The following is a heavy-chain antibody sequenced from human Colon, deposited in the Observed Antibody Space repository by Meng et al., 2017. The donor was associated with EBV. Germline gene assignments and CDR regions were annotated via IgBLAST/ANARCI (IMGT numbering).Heavy chain of an antibody. CDR2: MYHSGTT. CDR3: ATQESGDGHKPY. Sequence: QLQGSGPGRVMPAGTPSLTCVVSGGSICSSYWWTWVRHPQGKGVGWIGEMYHSGTTNYNPSLKSRVTISMGKSNNQLSLKRNSVTAADTAVYYCATQESGDGHKPYWGQGTLVTSPQ. D-gene: IGHD5-24*01. J-gene: IGHJ4*02. V-gene: IGHV4-4*02. CDR1: GGSICSSYW.